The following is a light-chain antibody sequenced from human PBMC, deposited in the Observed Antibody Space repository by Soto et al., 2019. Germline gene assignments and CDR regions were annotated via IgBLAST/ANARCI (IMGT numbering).Light chain of an antibody. CDR2: AAS. CDR3: QQHNSYLPIT. V-gene: IGKV1-9*01. Sequence: LTQSPSSLSASVGYRVTITGRSSQGISSFLAWYQQKPGKAPKLLIYAASTLQSGVPPTFSGSGSGTDFTLTISSLQPEDFATYYCQQHNSYLPITFGQGTRVEIK. CDR1: QGISSF. J-gene: IGKJ5*01.